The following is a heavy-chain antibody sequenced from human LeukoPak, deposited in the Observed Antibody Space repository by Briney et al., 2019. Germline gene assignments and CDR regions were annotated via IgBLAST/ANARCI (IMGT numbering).Heavy chain of an antibody. D-gene: IGHD2-2*01. CDR3: ASQICSSSSCYLYFDY. J-gene: IGHJ4*02. CDR2: INPNSGGT. CDR1: GYTFTGYY. V-gene: IGHV1-2*02. Sequence: ASVKVSCKASGYTFTGYYMHWVRQAPGQGLEWMGWINPNSGGTNYAQKFQGRVTMTRDTSISTVYMELSRQRSDDTAVYYCASQICSSSSCYLYFDYWGQGTLVTVSS.